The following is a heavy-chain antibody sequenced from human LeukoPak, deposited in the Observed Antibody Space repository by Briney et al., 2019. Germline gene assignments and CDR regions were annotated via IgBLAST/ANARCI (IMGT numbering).Heavy chain of an antibody. Sequence: GGSLKLSCAASGYTFSSYGMHWVRQAPGKGLEWVSYISSSSSTIYYADSVKGRFTISRDNAKNSLYLQMNSLRAEDTAVYYCARDYYYGSGSYTFGYWGQGTLVTVSS. CDR3: ARDYYYGSGSYTFGY. CDR1: GYTFSSYG. V-gene: IGHV3-48*01. D-gene: IGHD3-10*01. CDR2: ISSSSSTI. J-gene: IGHJ4*02.